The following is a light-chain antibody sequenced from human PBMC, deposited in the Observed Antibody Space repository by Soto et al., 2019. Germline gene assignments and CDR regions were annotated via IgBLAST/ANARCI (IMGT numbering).Light chain of an antibody. CDR3: QQANSFPIT. J-gene: IGKJ5*01. V-gene: IGKV1-5*03. Sequence: DIQMTQSPSTLSGSVGDRVTITCRASQTISSWLAWYQQKPGKAPNLLIYKASSLKSGVPSRFSGSGSGTDFTLTISSLQPEDFATYYCQQANSFPITFGQGTRLEIK. CDR2: KAS. CDR1: QTISSW.